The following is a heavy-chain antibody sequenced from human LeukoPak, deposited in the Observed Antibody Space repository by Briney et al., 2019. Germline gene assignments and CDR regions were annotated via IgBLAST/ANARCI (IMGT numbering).Heavy chain of an antibody. CDR1: GGSLSGYY. J-gene: IGHJ6*03. CDR2: INHSGST. D-gene: IGHD1-14*01. CDR3: ARGAHRYYCMDV. Sequence: SETLSLTCAVYGGSLSGYYWSWIRQPPGKGLEWIGEINHSGSTNYNPSLKSRVTISVDTSKNQFSLKLSSVTAADTAVYYCARGAHRYYCMDVWGKGTTVTVSS. V-gene: IGHV4-34*01.